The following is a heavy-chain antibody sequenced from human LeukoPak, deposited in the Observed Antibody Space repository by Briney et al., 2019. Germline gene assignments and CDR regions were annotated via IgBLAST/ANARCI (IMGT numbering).Heavy chain of an antibody. CDR1: GFTFSDYY. Sequence: GGSLRLSCAASGFTFSDYYMSWIRQAPGKGLEWVSAISGSGGSTYYADSVKGRFTISRDNSKNTPYLQMNSLRAEDTAVYYCAKDPSYYYGSGGGYWGQGTLVTVSS. CDR3: AKDPSYYYGSGGGY. J-gene: IGHJ4*02. D-gene: IGHD3-10*01. CDR2: ISGSGGST. V-gene: IGHV3-23*01.